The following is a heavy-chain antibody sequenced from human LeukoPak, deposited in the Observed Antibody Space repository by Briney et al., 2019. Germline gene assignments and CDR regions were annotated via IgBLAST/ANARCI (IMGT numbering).Heavy chain of an antibody. CDR2: MSAYNSKT. D-gene: IGHD3-16*01. V-gene: IGHV1-18*01. Sequence: GASVKVSCKASGYTFTSYGISWVRQAPGQGLAWMGWMSAYNSKTNYAKKLQSRVTMTTDTSTSTAYMELRSLRSYDTAVYYCARDVYYDYIWGSASSFDYWGQGTLVTVSS. J-gene: IGHJ4*02. CDR1: GYTFTSYG. CDR3: ARDVYYDYIWGSASSFDY.